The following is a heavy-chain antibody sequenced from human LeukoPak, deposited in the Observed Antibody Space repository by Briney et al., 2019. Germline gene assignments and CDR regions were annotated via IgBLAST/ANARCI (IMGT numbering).Heavy chain of an antibody. CDR1: GFTFSSYG. J-gene: IGHJ4*02. Sequence: GGSLRLSCAAPGFTFSSYGMHWVRQAPGKGLEWVAVISSDDSNKYYADSVKGRFTISRDNSKNTLYLQMNSLRAEDTAVYYCAKDLGLYDSSGCFDYWGQGTLVTVSS. CDR3: AKDLGLYDSSGCFDY. D-gene: IGHD3-22*01. CDR2: ISSDDSNK. V-gene: IGHV3-30*18.